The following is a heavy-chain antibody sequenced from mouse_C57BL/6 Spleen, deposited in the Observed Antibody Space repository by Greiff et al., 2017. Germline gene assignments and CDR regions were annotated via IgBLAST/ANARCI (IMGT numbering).Heavy chain of an antibody. J-gene: IGHJ2*01. V-gene: IGHV1-81*01. CDR3: AREDIRGPSNFDD. D-gene: IGHD1-1*01. CDR1: GYTFTSYG. Sequence: QVQLQQSGAELARPGASVKLSCKASGYTFTSYGISWVKQRTGQGLEWIGEIYPRSGNTYYNEKFKGPATLSADKSASPAYMVLRSRSAEDSAVYCCAREDIRGPSNFDDRGQGTTRTVSS. CDR2: IYPRSGNT.